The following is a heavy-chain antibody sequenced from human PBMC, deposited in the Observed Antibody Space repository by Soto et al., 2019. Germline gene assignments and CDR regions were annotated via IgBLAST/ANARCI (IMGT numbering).Heavy chain of an antibody. CDR2: INAGNGNT. CDR1: GYTFTSYA. V-gene: IGHV1-3*01. Sequence: GASVKVSCKASGYTFTSYAMHWVRQAPGQRLEWMGWINAGNGNTKYSQKFQGRVTITRDTSASTAYMELSSLRSEDTAVYYCAREFGEYCSGGSCYTRWFAPWGQGTLVTVSS. J-gene: IGHJ5*02. D-gene: IGHD2-15*01. CDR3: AREFGEYCSGGSCYTRWFAP.